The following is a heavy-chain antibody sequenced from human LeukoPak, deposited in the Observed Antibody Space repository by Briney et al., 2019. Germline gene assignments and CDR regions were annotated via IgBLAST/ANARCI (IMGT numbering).Heavy chain of an antibody. V-gene: IGHV3-30*04. CDR1: GFTFSSYA. CDR3: ARDLASKGNYYGSGSFLFDP. CDR2: ISYDGSKK. Sequence: GGSLRLSCAASGFTFSSYAMHWVRQAPGKGLEWVAVISYDGSKKYYADSVKGRFTISRDNSKNTLYVQMNGLRAEDTAVYFCARDLASKGNYYGSGSFLFDPWGQGTLVTVSS. J-gene: IGHJ5*02. D-gene: IGHD3-10*01.